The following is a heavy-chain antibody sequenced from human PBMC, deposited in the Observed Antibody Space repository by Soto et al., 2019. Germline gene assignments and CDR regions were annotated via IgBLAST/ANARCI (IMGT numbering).Heavy chain of an antibody. CDR3: ARHGVTMVRGVIITRYGMDV. CDR2: IYYSGST. D-gene: IGHD3-10*01. CDR1: GGSISSSSYY. J-gene: IGHJ6*02. V-gene: IGHV4-39*01. Sequence: SETLSLTCTVSGGSISSSSYYWGWIRQPPGKGLEWIGSIYYSGSTYYNPSLKSRVTISVDTSKNQFSLKLSSVTAADTAVYYCARHGVTMVRGVIITRYGMDVWGQGTTVTVSS.